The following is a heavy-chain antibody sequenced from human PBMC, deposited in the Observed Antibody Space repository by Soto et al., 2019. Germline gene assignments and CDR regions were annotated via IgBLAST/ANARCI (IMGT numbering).Heavy chain of an antibody. V-gene: IGHV4-59*01. CDR3: AREQTHPSSSWPYYGMDV. Sequence: SETLSLTCTVSGGSISSYYWSWIRQPPGKGLEWIGYIYYSGSTNYNPSLKSRVTISVDTSKNQFSLKLSSVTAADTAVYYCAREQTHPSSSWPYYGMDVWGQGTTVTVSS. J-gene: IGHJ6*02. CDR1: GGSISSYY. CDR2: IYYSGST. D-gene: IGHD6-13*01.